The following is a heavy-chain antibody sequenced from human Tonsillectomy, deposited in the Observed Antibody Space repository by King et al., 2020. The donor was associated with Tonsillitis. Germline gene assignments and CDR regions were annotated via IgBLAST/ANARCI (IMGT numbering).Heavy chain of an antibody. CDR1: GGSISSYY. Sequence: QLQESGPGLVKPSETLSLTCTVSGGSISSYYWSWIRQPPGKGLEWIGYIYYSGSTNYNPSLKSRVTISVDTSKNQFSLKLSSVTAADTAVYYCARGRYCSSTSCYDFVRYYYGMDVWGQGTTVTVSS. J-gene: IGHJ6*02. V-gene: IGHV4-59*01. CDR3: ARGRYCSSTSCYDFVRYYYGMDV. D-gene: IGHD2-2*01. CDR2: IYYSGST.